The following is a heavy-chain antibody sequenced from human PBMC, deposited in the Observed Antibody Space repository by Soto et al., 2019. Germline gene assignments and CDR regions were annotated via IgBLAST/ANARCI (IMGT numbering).Heavy chain of an antibody. Sequence: QVQLVQSGAELKKPGASVKVSCKASGYTFSNYDMNWVRQATGQGPEWIGWVNPNNGDTGYAQKFQGRVTLTTDIYTTTAYTELTSLRSEDTAIYYCAKVARKGSAIDFDYWGQGTLITVSS. CDR2: VNPNNGDT. D-gene: IGHD3-10*01. CDR1: GYTFSNYD. J-gene: IGHJ4*02. V-gene: IGHV1-8*01. CDR3: AKVARKGSAIDFDY.